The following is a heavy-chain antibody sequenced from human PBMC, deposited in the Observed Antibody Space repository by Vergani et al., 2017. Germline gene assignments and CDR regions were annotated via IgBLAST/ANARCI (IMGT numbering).Heavy chain of an antibody. V-gene: IGHV3-30*02. CDR1: GFTFSSYS. CDR2: IRYDGSNK. Sequence: VQLVESGGGLVQPGGSLRLSCAASGFTFSSYSMHWVRQAPGKGLEWVAFIRYDGSNKYYADSVKGRFTISRDNSKNTLYLQMNSLRAEDTAVYYCAKLTAYCSSTRCDYWGQGTLVTVSS. CDR3: AKLTAYCSSTRCDY. J-gene: IGHJ4*02. D-gene: IGHD2-2*01.